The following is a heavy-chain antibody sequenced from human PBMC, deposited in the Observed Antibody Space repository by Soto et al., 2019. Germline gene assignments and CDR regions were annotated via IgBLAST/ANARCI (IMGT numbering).Heavy chain of an antibody. J-gene: IGHJ4*02. CDR2: INHSGST. V-gene: IGHV4-34*01. CDR1: GGSFIGYY. Sequence: SETLSLTCAVYGGSFIGYYWSWILQPPWKGLEWIGEINHSGSTNYNPSLKSRVTISVDTSKNQFSLKLSSVTAADTAVYYCARVLHDSSGYDKLFDYWGQGTLVTVSS. CDR3: ARVLHDSSGYDKLFDY. D-gene: IGHD3-22*01.